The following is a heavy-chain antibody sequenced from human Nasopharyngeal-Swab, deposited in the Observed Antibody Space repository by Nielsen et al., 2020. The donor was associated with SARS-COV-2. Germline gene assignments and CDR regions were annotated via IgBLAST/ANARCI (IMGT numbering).Heavy chain of an antibody. V-gene: IGHV4-59*08. D-gene: IGHD2-21*02. CDR3: ARHYGHVVVTDNWFDP. CDR1: GGSISNYY. J-gene: IGHJ5*02. CDR2: ISYTGST. Sequence: SETLSLTCTVSGGSISNYYWSWIRQPPGKGLEWIGYISYTGSTNYNPSLKSRVTISLDTSETQFSLKLRSVTAADTAVYYCARHYGHVVVTDNWFDPWGQGTLVTVSS.